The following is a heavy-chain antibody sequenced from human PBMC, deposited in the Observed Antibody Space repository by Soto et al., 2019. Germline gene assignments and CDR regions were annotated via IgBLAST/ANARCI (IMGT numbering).Heavy chain of an antibody. J-gene: IGHJ4*02. Sequence: EVQLLESGGGLVQPGGSLRLYGAASGFTFSSYAMSWVRQAPGKGLESVSAISGSGGSTYYADSVKGRVTISRYNSKNPLYLHMNSLRAEDTVVYSCAKVGSRSGYRFFEVKNCDYWGQGTLVTVSS. CDR3: AKVGSRSGYRFFEVKNCDY. D-gene: IGHD3-16*02. CDR1: GFTFSSYA. CDR2: ISGSGGST. V-gene: IGHV3-23*01.